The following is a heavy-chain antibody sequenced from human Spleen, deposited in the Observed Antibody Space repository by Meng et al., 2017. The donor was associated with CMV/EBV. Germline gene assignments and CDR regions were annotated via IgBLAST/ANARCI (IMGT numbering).Heavy chain of an antibody. CDR3: ARQISYWSGYYMGGIDV. CDR2: IFNSGST. D-gene: IGHD3-3*01. V-gene: IGHV4-61*01. CDR1: GGSVSSDTYY. Sequence: SETLSLTCTVSGGSVSSDTYYWNWIRQSPGKGLEWIAYIFNSGSTAYSPSLKSRVTISLDTSKNQFSLKLSSVTAADTAVYYCARQISYWSGYYMGGIDVWGQGTTVTVSS. J-gene: IGHJ6*02.